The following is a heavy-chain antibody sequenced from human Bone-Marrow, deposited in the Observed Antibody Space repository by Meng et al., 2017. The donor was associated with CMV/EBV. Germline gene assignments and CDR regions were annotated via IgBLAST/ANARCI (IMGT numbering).Heavy chain of an antibody. J-gene: IGHJ4*02. CDR1: GYTFTSYG. D-gene: IGHD2-2*01. CDR3: AREYCSTTSCYPYFDF. Sequence: GYTFTSYGISWVRQAPGQGLEWMGWINPNSGGTNYAQKFQGRVTMTRDTSISAAYMELSRLRSDDTAVYYCAREYCSTTSCYPYFDFWAQGTLVTVSS. V-gene: IGHV1-2*02. CDR2: INPNSGGT.